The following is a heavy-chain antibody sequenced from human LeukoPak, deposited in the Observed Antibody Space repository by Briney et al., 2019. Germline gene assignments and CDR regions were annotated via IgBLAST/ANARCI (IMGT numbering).Heavy chain of an antibody. Sequence: PSETLSLTCTVSGYSISSSSYYWGWIRQPPGKGPEWIGSIYYSGSTNYNPSLKSRVTISVDTSKNQFSLKLSSVTAADTAVYYCATRPDYYGSGSYVGNNWFDPWGQGTLVTVSS. CDR2: IYYSGST. CDR3: ATRPDYYGSGSYVGNNWFDP. D-gene: IGHD3-10*01. J-gene: IGHJ5*02. CDR1: GYSISSSSYY. V-gene: IGHV4-39*07.